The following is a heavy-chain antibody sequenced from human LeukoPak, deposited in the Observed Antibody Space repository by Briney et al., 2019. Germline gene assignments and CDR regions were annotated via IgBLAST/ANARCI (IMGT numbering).Heavy chain of an antibody. V-gene: IGHV4-39*01. J-gene: IGHJ4*02. CDR3: ARQYYDILTGYPYYFDY. CDR1: GGSISNSSYY. Sequence: SETLSLTCTVSGGSISNSSYYWGWIRQPPGKGLEWIGAIYYSGSTYFDPSLKSRVTMSVDTSKNQFSLKLSSVTATDTAVYFCARQYYDILTGYPYYFDYWGQGTLVTVSS. D-gene: IGHD3-9*01. CDR2: IYYSGST.